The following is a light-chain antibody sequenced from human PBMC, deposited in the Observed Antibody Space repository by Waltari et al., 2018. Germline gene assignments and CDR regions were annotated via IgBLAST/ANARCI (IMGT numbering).Light chain of an antibody. CDR2: DVS. V-gene: IGLV2-14*03. CDR1: SRDVGDYNY. CDR3: SSYTSSSTYVV. Sequence: QSALTQPASVSGSPGQSIPISCTGTSRDVGDYNYVSWYQRHPGKAPKLIIFDVSNRPSGVSNRFSGSKSGDTASLTISGLQAEDEADYYCSSYTSSSTYVVFGGGTKLTVL. J-gene: IGLJ2*01.